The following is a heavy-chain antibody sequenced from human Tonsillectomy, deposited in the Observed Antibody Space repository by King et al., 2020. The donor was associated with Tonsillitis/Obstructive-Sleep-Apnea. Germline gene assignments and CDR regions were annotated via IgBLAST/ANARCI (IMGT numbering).Heavy chain of an antibody. CDR2: INPNNGGT. CDR1: GYTFTGYY. D-gene: IGHD4-17*01. J-gene: IGHJ4*02. CDR3: TRRTVTDGFDY. Sequence: VQLVESGAEVKKPGASVKVSCKASGYTFTGYYIHWVRQAPGQGLEWRGWINPNNGGTKYAQKFQGRVTVTRDTSISTAYMELSSLRSDDTAVYFCTRRTVTDGFDYWGQGTLVTVSS. V-gene: IGHV1-2*02.